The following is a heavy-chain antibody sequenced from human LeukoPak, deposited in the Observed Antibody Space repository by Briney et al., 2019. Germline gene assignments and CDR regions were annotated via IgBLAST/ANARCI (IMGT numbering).Heavy chain of an antibody. J-gene: IGHJ4*02. Sequence: GGSLRLSCSASVFTFTTYVMNWVRQAPGRGLEWVSGIGCSGTRTYYADSVKGRFTISRDNSKNTLYLQMNSLRDEDTAVYYCAKDSHWILFDDWGQGTLVTVSS. CDR2: IGCSGTRT. V-gene: IGHV3-23*01. CDR3: AKDSHWILFDD. CDR1: VFTFTTYV. D-gene: IGHD2-2*03.